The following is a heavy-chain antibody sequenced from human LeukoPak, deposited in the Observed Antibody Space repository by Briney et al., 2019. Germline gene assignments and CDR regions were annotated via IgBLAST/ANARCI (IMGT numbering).Heavy chain of an antibody. J-gene: IGHJ4*02. Sequence: SETLSLTCTVSGGSISSGSYYWSWIRQPAGTGLEWIGRIYTSGSTNYNPSLKSRVTISVDTSKNQFSLKLSSVTAADTAVYYCARAWGRDGYNYDYWGQGTLVTVSS. D-gene: IGHD5-24*01. CDR3: ARAWGRDGYNYDY. V-gene: IGHV4-61*02. CDR2: IYTSGST. CDR1: GGSISSGSYY.